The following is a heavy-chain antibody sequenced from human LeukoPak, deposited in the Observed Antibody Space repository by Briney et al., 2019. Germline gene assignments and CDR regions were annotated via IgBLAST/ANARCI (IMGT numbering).Heavy chain of an antibody. CDR2: INPRGGSA. D-gene: IGHD3-10*01. V-gene: IGHV1-46*01. CDR1: GYTFTNFY. Sequence: ASVKVSCKASGYTFTNFYMHWVRQVPGQGLEWMGIINPRGGSASSAQKFQGRVTMTRDTSTSTVYMELSRLRSEDAALYYCARDYHGSGSLTTFDYWGQGTLVTVSS. CDR3: ARDYHGSGSLTTFDY. J-gene: IGHJ4*02.